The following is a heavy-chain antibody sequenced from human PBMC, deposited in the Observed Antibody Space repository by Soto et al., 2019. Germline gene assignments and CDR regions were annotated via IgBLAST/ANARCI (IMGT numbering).Heavy chain of an antibody. D-gene: IGHD3-22*01. Sequence: GGSLRLSCAASGFTFSSYGMHWVRQAPGKGLEWVAVISYDGSNKYYADSVKGRFTISRDNSKNTLYLQMNSLRAEDTAVYYCAKDRDSSGTGRYWGKGTLVTVSS. CDR2: ISYDGSNK. J-gene: IGHJ4*02. CDR3: AKDRDSSGTGRY. CDR1: GFTFSSYG. V-gene: IGHV3-30*18.